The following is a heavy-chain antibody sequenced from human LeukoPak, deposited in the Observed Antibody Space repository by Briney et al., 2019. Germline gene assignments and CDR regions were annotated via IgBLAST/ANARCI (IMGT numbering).Heavy chain of an antibody. CDR2: INHSGST. D-gene: IGHD3-22*01. CDR3: ARAWDSEYYYDSSGYYGGYNWFDP. V-gene: IGHV4-34*01. CDR1: GGSFSGYY. Sequence: PSETLSLTCAVYGGSFSGYYWSWIRQPPGKGLEWIGEINHSGSTNYNPSLKSRVTISVDTSKNQFSLKLSSVTAADTAVYYCARAWDSEYYYDSSGYYGGYNWFDPWGQGTLVTVSS. J-gene: IGHJ5*02.